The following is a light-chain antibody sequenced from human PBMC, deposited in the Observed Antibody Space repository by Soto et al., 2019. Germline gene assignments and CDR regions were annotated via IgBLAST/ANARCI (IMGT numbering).Light chain of an antibody. CDR2: AAS. Sequence: DIQMTQSPSSLSASVGDRVTITCRASQSISSYLNWYQQKPGKAPKLLIYAASSLQSGVPPRFSGSGSGTDFTLTISSLQPEDFATYYCQQSYSTLPYTFGQGTKLEIK. J-gene: IGKJ2*01. CDR1: QSISSY. CDR3: QQSYSTLPYT. V-gene: IGKV1-39*01.